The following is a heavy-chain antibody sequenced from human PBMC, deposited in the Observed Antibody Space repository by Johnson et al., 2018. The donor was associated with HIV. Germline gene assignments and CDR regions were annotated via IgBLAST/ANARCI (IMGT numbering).Heavy chain of an antibody. CDR1: GFTFSSYW. D-gene: IGHD6-13*01. V-gene: IGHV3-74*02. CDR3: AYPIATTAFEAFDI. CDR2: INSDGSST. J-gene: IGHJ3*02. Sequence: VQLMESGGGLVQPGGSLRLSCAASGFTFSSYWMSWVRQAPGKGLVWVSRINSDGSSTSYADSVKGRFTISRDNSKNTLYLQMNSLRAEDTAVYYCAYPIATTAFEAFDIWGRGKMVTVSS.